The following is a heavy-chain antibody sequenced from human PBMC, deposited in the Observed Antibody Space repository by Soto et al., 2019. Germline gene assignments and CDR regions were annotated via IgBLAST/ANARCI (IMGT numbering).Heavy chain of an antibody. CDR3: ARGLLATWSEP. V-gene: IGHV4-59*01. Sequence: SQPLSLTCTFSDGSISRYCWRWIRQHTGKGLEWIGYIYYSGSTNYNPSLKSRVTISVDTSKNQFSLKLSSVTAADTAVYYCARGLLATWSEPWGQGTLSTVSS. CDR1: DGSISRYC. CDR2: IYYSGST. D-gene: IGHD2-21*02. J-gene: IGHJ5*02.